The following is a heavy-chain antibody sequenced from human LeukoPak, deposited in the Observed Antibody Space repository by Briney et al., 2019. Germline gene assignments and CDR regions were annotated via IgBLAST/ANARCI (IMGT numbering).Heavy chain of an antibody. CDR3: ARLGTYYYDSSGYSGDY. V-gene: IGHV3-66*04. Sequence: PGGSLRLSCAASGFTFSSYSMNWVRQAPGKGLEWVSVIYSGGSTYYADSVKGRFTISRDNSKNTLYLQMNSLRAEDTAVYYCARLGTYYYDSSGYSGDYWGQGTLVTVSS. CDR1: GFTFSSYS. D-gene: IGHD3-22*01. J-gene: IGHJ4*02. CDR2: IYSGGST.